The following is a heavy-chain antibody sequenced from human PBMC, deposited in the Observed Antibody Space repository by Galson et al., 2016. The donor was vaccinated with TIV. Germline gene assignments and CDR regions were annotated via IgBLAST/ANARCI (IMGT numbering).Heavy chain of an antibody. D-gene: IGHD6-13*01. CDR1: GYTFTNYG. V-gene: IGHV1-18*04. CDR3: ARDAPYSSSWSIDY. J-gene: IGHJ4*02. CDR2: ISGYDPNT. Sequence: GYTFTNYGISWVRQAPGQGLEWMGWISGYDPNTEYVQKLQDRVTMTKDTSTSTAYMELRSLRYDDTAVYYCARDAPYSSSWSIDYWGQGSLVTVSS.